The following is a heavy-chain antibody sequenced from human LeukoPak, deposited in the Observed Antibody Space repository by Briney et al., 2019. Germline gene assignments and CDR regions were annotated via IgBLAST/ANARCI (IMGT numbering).Heavy chain of an antibody. CDR2: LTENGATT. D-gene: IGHD1-26*01. CDR3: VKDYQVGNSPAFGDY. J-gene: IGHJ4*02. CDR1: GFTFSSHA. Sequence: GGSLRLSCAASGFTFSSHAMSWVRRAPGKGLEWVSGLTENGATTYYADSVKGRFTISRDNSRSTMYLQMNSLRVEDTAVYYCVKDYQVGNSPAFGDYWGQGTLVTISS. V-gene: IGHV3-23*01.